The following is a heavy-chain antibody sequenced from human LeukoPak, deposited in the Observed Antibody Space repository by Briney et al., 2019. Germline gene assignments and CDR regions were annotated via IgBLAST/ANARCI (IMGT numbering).Heavy chain of an antibody. V-gene: IGHV3-48*03. CDR2: ISNSGSSK. D-gene: IGHD3/OR15-3a*01. CDR3: AKDDGFWAAPDY. CDR1: GFTFSSCE. J-gene: IGHJ4*02. Sequence: GGSLRLSCAASGFTFSSCEMNWVRQAPGKGLEWLSYISNSGSSKYYADSVRGRFTISRDNAKNSLYLQMNSLRAEDTAVYYCAKDDGFWAAPDYWGQGTLVTVSS.